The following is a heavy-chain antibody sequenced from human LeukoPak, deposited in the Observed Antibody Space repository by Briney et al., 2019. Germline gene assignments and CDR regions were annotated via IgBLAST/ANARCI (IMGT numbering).Heavy chain of an antibody. CDR1: GGSISSSNW. D-gene: IGHD3-10*01. CDR3: ARIGSGSYLGWFDP. CDR2: IYHSGST. J-gene: IGHJ5*02. V-gene: IGHV4-4*02. Sequence: SGTLSLTCAVSGGSISSSNWWSWVRQPPGEGLEWIGEIYHSGSTNYNPSLKSRVTISVDKSKNQFSLKLSSVTAADTAVYYCARIGSGSYLGWFDPWGQGTLVTVSS.